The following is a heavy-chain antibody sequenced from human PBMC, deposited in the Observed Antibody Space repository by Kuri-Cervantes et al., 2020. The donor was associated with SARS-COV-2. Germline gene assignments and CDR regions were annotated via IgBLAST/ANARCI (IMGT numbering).Heavy chain of an antibody. CDR1: GFLFSAAA. J-gene: IGHJ4*02. V-gene: IGHV3-73*01. CDR3: TTLIVY. Sequence: GGSLRLSCEVSGFLFSAAAIRWVRQGSGKGLEWVGRVRGKANNYATAYPASVKGRFTISRDDSKHMAYLQMNSLKTEDTAGYYCTTLIVYWGQGALVTVSS. CDR2: VRGKANNYAT.